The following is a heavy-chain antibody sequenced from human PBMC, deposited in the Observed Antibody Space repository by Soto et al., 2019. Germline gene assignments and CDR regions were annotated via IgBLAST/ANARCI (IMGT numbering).Heavy chain of an antibody. CDR1: GGTFSSYA. J-gene: IGHJ6*02. CDR2: IITIFGTA. Sequence: ASVKVSCKASGGTFSSYAISWVRQAPGQGLEWMGGIITIFGTANYAQKFQGRVTITADESTSTAYMELSSLRSEDTAVYYCARASPGYYGMDVWGQGTTVTVSS. V-gene: IGHV1-69*13. CDR3: ARASPGYYGMDV.